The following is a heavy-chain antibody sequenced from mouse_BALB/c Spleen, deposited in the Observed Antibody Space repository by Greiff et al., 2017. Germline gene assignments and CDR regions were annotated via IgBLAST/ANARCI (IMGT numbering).Heavy chain of an antibody. D-gene: IGHD2-10*02. V-gene: IGHV1S26*01. CDR2: INPSTGYT. CDR1: GYTFSSYW. J-gene: IGHJ2*01. Sequence: QVQLQQSGAELMKPGASVKISCKATGYTFSSYWIEWVKQRPGQGLEWIGYINPSTGYTEYNQKFKDKATLTADKSSSTAYMQLSSLTSEDSAVYYCAREGYGNYPPFDYWGQGTTLTVSS. CDR3: AREGYGNYPPFDY.